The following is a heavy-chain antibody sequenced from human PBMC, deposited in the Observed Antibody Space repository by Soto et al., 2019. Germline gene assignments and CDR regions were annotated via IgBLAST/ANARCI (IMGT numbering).Heavy chain of an antibody. CDR1: GFTFSSYG. V-gene: IGHV3-30*18. CDR3: AKGVRSSSWYGYFDY. D-gene: IGHD6-13*01. J-gene: IGHJ4*02. Sequence: RLSCAASGFTFSSYGMHWVRQAPGKGLEWVAVISYDGSNKYYADSVKGRFTISRDNSKNTLYLQMNSLRAEDTAVYYCAKGVRSSSWYGYFDYWGQGTLVTVSS. CDR2: ISYDGSNK.